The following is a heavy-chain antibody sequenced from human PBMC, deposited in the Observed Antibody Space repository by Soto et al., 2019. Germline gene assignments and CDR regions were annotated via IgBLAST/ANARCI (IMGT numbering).Heavy chain of an antibody. D-gene: IGHD4-4*01. CDR3: ARDLNSNYIDYYYGMDV. V-gene: IGHV1-69*13. Sequence: ASVKVSCKASGGTFSSYAISWVRQAPGQGLEWMGGIIPIFGTANYAQKFQGRVTITADESTSTAYMELSSLRSEDTAVYYCARDLNSNYIDYYYGMDVWGQGTTVTVSS. J-gene: IGHJ6*02. CDR1: GGTFSSYA. CDR2: IIPIFGTA.